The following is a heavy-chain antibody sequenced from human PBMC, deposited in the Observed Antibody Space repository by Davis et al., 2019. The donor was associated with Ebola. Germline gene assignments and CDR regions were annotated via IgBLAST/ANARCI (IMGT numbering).Heavy chain of an antibody. D-gene: IGHD6-19*01. Sequence: GGSLRLSCAASGFTFSSYSMNWVRQAPGKGLEWVSYISSSSSTIYYADSVKGRFTISRDNSKNTLFLQMNSLRAEDTAVYHCAKGSIAVALFDCWGQGTLVTVSS. CDR1: GFTFSSYS. V-gene: IGHV3-48*01. CDR3: AKGSIAVALFDC. J-gene: IGHJ4*02. CDR2: ISSSSSTI.